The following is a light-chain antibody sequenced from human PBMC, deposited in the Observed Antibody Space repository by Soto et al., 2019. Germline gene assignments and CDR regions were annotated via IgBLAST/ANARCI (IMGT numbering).Light chain of an antibody. CDR3: KQRQSRPWT. Sequence: EIVLTQSPATLSLSPGERATLSCRASQSVSPYLAWYQQRPGQAPRLLIYDTSNRATGIPARFSGSGSGTDFTLTISGLEPEDFAVYYCKQRQSRPWTFGQGTKVEIK. CDR1: QSVSPY. V-gene: IGKV3-11*01. CDR2: DTS. J-gene: IGKJ1*01.